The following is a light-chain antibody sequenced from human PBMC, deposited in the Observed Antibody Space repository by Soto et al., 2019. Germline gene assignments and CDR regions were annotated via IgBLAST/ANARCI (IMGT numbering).Light chain of an antibody. CDR1: SSNIGAGYD. V-gene: IGLV1-40*01. Sequence: QPVLTQPPSVSGATGQRVTISCTGRSSNIGAGYDVHWYQQLPGTAPKLLIYGNSNRPSGVPDRFSGSKSGTSASLAITGLQAEDEADYYCQSYDSSLSALFGGGTKLTVL. J-gene: IGLJ3*02. CDR3: QSYDSSLSAL. CDR2: GNS.